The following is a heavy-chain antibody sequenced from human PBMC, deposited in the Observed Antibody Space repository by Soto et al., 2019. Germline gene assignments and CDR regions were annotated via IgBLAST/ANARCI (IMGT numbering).Heavy chain of an antibody. D-gene: IGHD3-9*01. CDR1: GDTFGSYA. J-gene: IGHJ5*02. V-gene: IGHV1-69*13. CDR2: IIPMFGTA. CDR3: ARGSGDDILTGYSYNWFDP. Sequence: ASVKVSCKASGDTFGSYAVTWVRQAPGQGLEWLGGIIPMFGTANYAQKFQGRVTITADGSTSTAYMELSSLRAEDTAVYYCARGSGDDILTGYSYNWFDPWGQGTLVTVSS.